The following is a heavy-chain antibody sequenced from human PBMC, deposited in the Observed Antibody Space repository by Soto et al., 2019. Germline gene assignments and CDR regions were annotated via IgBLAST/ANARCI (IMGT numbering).Heavy chain of an antibody. J-gene: IGHJ4*02. CDR2: INPSAGGT. V-gene: IGHV1-46*01. Sequence: QVQLVQSGAEVKKPGASVKVSCKTSGYTFTNYYMYWVRQAPGQGLEWMGMINPSAGGTTYAQKFQGRVTMTRDTSTTTVYMELSGLRSDDTAVYYCARGLDSDYDFGDYWGQGTLVTVSS. CDR3: ARGLDSDYDFGDY. CDR1: GYTFTNYY. D-gene: IGHD5-12*01.